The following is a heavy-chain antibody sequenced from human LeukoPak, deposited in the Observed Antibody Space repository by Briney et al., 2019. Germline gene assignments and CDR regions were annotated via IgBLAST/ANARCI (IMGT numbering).Heavy chain of an antibody. J-gene: IGHJ4*02. CDR1: GYSFTNYY. V-gene: IGHV1-46*01. Sequence: ASVKVSCKASGYSFTNYYLHWVRQAPGQGLEYMGIINPSGGSSGGSTTYAQRFQGRGTMTRDTSTSTVYMELSNLRSDDTAVYYCARGGYIYGSFDNWGQGTLVTVSS. CDR2: INPSGGSSGGST. D-gene: IGHD5-18*01. CDR3: ARGGYIYGSFDN.